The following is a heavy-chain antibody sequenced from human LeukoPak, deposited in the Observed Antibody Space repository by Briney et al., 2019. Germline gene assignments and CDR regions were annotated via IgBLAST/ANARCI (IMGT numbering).Heavy chain of an antibody. J-gene: IGHJ4*02. CDR1: GFTFSSYA. D-gene: IGHD3-9*01. CDR2: ISGSGGST. Sequence: GGSLRLSCAASGFTFSSYAMSWIRQAPGKGLEWVSAISGSGGSTYYADSVKGRFTISRDNSKNTLYLQMNSLRAEDTAVYYCAKDMRFDWTPYYFDYWGQGTLVTVSS. CDR3: AKDMRFDWTPYYFDY. V-gene: IGHV3-23*01.